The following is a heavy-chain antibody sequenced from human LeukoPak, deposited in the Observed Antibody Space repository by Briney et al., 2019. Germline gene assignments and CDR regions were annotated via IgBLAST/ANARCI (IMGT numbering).Heavy chain of an antibody. D-gene: IGHD2-2*01. V-gene: IGHV3-15*01. J-gene: IGHJ4*02. Sequence: GGSLRLSCAASGFTFSNAWMSWVRQAPGKGLEWVGRIKSKTDGGTTDYAAPVKGRFTISRDNSKNTVYLQMNSLRAEDTAVYYCAKDPYGTRYFDYWGQGTLVTVSS. CDR2: IKSKTDGGTT. CDR3: AKDPYGTRYFDY. CDR1: GFTFSNAW.